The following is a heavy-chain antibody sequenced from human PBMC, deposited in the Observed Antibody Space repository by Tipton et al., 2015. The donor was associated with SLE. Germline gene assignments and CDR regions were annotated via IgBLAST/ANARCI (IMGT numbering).Heavy chain of an antibody. D-gene: IGHD4-23*01. Sequence: TLSLTCTVSGGSISSSSYYWGWIRQPPGKGLEWIGSIYYSGSTYYNPSLKSRVTISVDTSRNQFSLKLSSVTAADTAIYYCVRARRIMAATGTSPHYFDYWGQGALVTVSS. V-gene: IGHV4-39*01. J-gene: IGHJ4*02. CDR1: GGSISSSSYY. CDR2: IYYSGST. CDR3: VRARRIMAATGTSPHYFDY.